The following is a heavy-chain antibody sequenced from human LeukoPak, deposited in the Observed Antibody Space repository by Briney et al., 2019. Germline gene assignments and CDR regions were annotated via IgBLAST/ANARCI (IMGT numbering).Heavy chain of an antibody. CDR3: ARDPGYSYGRRYWYFDL. CDR2: IKQDGSEK. Sequence: GGSLRLSCAASGFTFSSYWMNWARQAPGKGLEWVANIKQDGSEKYCVDSVKGRFTISRDNAKNSLYLQMNNLRAEDTAVYYCARDPGYSYGRRYWYFDLWGRGTLVTVSS. D-gene: IGHD5-18*01. J-gene: IGHJ2*01. CDR1: GFTFSSYW. V-gene: IGHV3-7*01.